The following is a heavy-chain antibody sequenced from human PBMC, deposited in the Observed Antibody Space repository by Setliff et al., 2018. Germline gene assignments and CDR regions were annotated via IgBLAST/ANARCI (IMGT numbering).Heavy chain of an antibody. J-gene: IGHJ4*02. CDR1: GGSFSGCY. D-gene: IGHD6-19*01. CDR3: ARGYGYSSGWYRVYFDY. V-gene: IGHV4-34*01. CDR2: INHSGST. Sequence: SETLSLTCAVYGGSFSGCYWSWIRQPPGKGLEWIGEINHSGSTNYNPSLKSRVTISVDTPKNQFSLKLSSVTAADTAVYYCARGYGYSSGWYRVYFDYWGQGTLVTVSS.